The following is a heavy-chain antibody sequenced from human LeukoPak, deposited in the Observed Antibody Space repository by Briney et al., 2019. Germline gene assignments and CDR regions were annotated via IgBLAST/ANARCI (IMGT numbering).Heavy chain of an antibody. Sequence: GGSLRLSCAASGFTFSSYSMNWVRQAPGKGLEWVSYISSSSSTIYYADSVEGRFTISRDNAKNSLYLQMNSLRAEDTAVYYCVYFDWLLPTVNWGQGTLVTVSS. D-gene: IGHD3-9*01. CDR3: VYFDWLLPTVN. CDR1: GFTFSSYS. V-gene: IGHV3-48*01. J-gene: IGHJ4*02. CDR2: ISSSSSTI.